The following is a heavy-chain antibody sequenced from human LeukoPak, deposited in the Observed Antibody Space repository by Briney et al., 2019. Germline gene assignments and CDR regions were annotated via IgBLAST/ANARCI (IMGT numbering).Heavy chain of an antibody. CDR2: MNPNSGNT. J-gene: IGHJ4*02. CDR3: ARGRTPRYGGKRYYFDY. Sequence: ASVKVSCKASGYTFTSYGINWVRQATGQGLEWMGWMNPNSGNTGYAQKFQGRVTMTRNTSISTAYMELSSLRSEDTAVYYCARGRTPRYGGKRYYFDYWGQGTLVTVSS. CDR1: GYTFTSYG. V-gene: IGHV1-8*02. D-gene: IGHD4-23*01.